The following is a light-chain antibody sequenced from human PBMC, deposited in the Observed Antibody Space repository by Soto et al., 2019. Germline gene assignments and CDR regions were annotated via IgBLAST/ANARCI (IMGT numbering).Light chain of an antibody. CDR1: QSVTSVY. Sequence: EIVLAQSPGTLSLSPGERAILSCMASQSVTSVYLAWYQQKPGQAPRLIIYGVSSRAAGVPDRFSGSGSGTDFTLTISRLEPEDSAVYFCQQYGRSPETFGQGTKVDIK. V-gene: IGKV3-20*01. CDR2: GVS. CDR3: QQYGRSPET. J-gene: IGKJ1*01.